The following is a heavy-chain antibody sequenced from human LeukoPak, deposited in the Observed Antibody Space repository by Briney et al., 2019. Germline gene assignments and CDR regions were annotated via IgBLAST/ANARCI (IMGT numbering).Heavy chain of an antibody. CDR2: ISAYNNYT. J-gene: IGHJ5*02. Sequence: ASVKVSCKASGYTFTGYYMHWVRQAPGQGLEWMGKISAYNNYTTYAQKFQGRIAMTTDTSTNTAYMDLRSLRSDDTAFYYCAREGADDHGRLLWFDPWGQGTLVTVSS. CDR3: AREGADDHGRLLWFDP. D-gene: IGHD4-17*01. V-gene: IGHV1-18*04. CDR1: GYTFTGYY.